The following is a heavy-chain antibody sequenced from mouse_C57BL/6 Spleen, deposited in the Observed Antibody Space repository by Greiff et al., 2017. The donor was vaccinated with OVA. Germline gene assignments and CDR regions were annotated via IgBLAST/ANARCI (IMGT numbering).Heavy chain of an antibody. V-gene: IGHV1-81*01. D-gene: IGHD2-1*01. CDR1: GYTFTSYG. Sequence: QVQLQQSGAELARRGASVKLSCKASGYTFTSYGISWVKQRTGQGLEWIGEIYPRSGNTYYNEKFKGKATLTADKSSSTAYMELRSLTSEDSAVYFCARYYGNYDYFDYWGQGTTRTVSS. CDR3: ARYYGNYDYFDY. J-gene: IGHJ2*01. CDR2: IYPRSGNT.